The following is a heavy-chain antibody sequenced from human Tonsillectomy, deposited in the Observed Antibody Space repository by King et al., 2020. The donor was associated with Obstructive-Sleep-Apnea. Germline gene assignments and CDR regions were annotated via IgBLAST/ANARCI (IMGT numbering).Heavy chain of an antibody. D-gene: IGHD6-13*01. Sequence: VQLQESGPGLVKPSQTLSLTCAVSGGSISSGGYSWSWIRQPPGKGLEWIGYIYYSGSTYYNPSLKSRVTISVDTSKNQFSLKLSSVTAADTAVYYCARDILFYSSSMGENVYRYFDLWGRGTLVTVSS. V-gene: IGHV4-30-4*07. CDR3: ARDILFYSSSMGENVYRYFDL. CDR1: GGSISSGGYS. J-gene: IGHJ2*01. CDR2: IYYSGST.